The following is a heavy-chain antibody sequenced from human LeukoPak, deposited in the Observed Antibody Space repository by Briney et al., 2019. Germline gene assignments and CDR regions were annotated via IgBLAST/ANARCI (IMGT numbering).Heavy chain of an antibody. CDR1: GGSFSGYY. CDR3: ARGVGYCSSTSCYKLRVNDY. V-gene: IGHV4-34*01. CDR2: INHSGST. D-gene: IGHD2-2*02. Sequence: SETLSLTCAVYGGSFSGYYWSWIRQPPGKGLDWIGEINHSGSTNYNPSLKSRVTISVETSKNQFSLKLSSVTAADTAVYYCARGVGYCSSTSCYKLRVNDYWGQGTLVTVSS. J-gene: IGHJ4*02.